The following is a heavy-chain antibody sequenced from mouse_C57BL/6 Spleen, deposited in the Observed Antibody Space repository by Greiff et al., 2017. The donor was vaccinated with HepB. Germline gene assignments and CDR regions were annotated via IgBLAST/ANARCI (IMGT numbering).Heavy chain of an antibody. CDR3: ARWGYGSSPDY. Sequence: VQLQQSGAELVKPGASVKLSCKASGYTFTSYWMQWVKQRPGQGLEWIGEIDPSDSYTNYNQKFKGKATLTVDTSSSTAYMQLSSLTSEDSAVYYCARWGYGSSPDYWGQGTTLTVSS. V-gene: IGHV1-50*01. CDR2: IDPSDSYT. J-gene: IGHJ2*01. D-gene: IGHD1-1*01. CDR1: GYTFTSYW.